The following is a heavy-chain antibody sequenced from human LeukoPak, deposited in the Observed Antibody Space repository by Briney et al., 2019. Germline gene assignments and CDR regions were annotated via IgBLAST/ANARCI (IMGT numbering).Heavy chain of an antibody. J-gene: IGHJ3*02. V-gene: IGHV1-69*13. CDR1: GGTFSSYA. CDR2: IIPIFGTA. CDR3: ARGSGSGASNAFDI. Sequence: ASVKVSCKASGGTFSSYAISWVRQAPGQGLEWMGEIIPIFGTANYAQKFQGRVTITADESTSTAYMELSSLRSEDTAVYYCARGSGSGASNAFDIWGQGTMVTVSS. D-gene: IGHD1-26*01.